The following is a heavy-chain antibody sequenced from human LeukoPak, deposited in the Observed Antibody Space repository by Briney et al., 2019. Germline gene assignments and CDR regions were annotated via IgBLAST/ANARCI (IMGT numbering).Heavy chain of an antibody. CDR3: VRDNYYGMDG. Sequence: GGSLRLSCAASGFTFSRSWMHWVRQGPGKGLVWVSRINSDGSSTRYADFVKGRFTISRDNAKNTLYLQMNSLRSEDTALYYCVRDNYYGMDGWGQGTTVTVSS. CDR2: INSDGSST. V-gene: IGHV3-74*01. CDR1: GFTFSRSW. J-gene: IGHJ6*02.